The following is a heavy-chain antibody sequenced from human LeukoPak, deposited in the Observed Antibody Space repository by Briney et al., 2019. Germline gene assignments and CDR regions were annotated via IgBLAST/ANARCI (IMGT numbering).Heavy chain of an antibody. CDR2: IRYDGSNK. CDR3: AKDVAWFGEDVNYFDY. Sequence: GGSLRLSCAASGFTFSSYGMHWVRQAPGKGLEWVAFIRYDGSNKYYADSVKGRFTISRDNSKNTLYLQMNSLRAEDTAVYYCAKDVAWFGEDVNYFDYWGQGTLVTVSS. D-gene: IGHD3-10*01. CDR1: GFTFSSYG. V-gene: IGHV3-30*02. J-gene: IGHJ4*02.